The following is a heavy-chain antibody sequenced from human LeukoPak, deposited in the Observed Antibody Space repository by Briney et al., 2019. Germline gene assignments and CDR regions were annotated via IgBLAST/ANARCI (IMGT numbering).Heavy chain of an antibody. D-gene: IGHD3-10*01. CDR1: GYTLTELS. V-gene: IGHV1-24*01. CDR2: FDPEDGET. Sequence: VSVKVSCKVSGYTLTELSMHWVRQAPGKGLEWMGGFDPEDGETIYAQKFQGRVTMTEDTSTDTAYMELSSLRSEDTAVYYCATARYYYGSGKLYYFDYWGQGTLVTVSS. J-gene: IGHJ4*02. CDR3: ATARYYYGSGKLYYFDY.